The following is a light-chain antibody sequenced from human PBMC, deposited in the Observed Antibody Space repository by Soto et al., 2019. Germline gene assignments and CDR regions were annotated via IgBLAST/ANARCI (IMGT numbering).Light chain of an antibody. J-gene: IGKJ2*03. CDR1: QSISSH. CDR2: EAS. Sequence: DIQMTQSPSSLSASIGDRVTMTCRASQSISSHLNWYQQKPGKTPELLIYEASSLQSGVPSRFSGSGSGTDFTLTISTLQSVDFATYYCQHSHSAPYSFGQGTKLEIK. V-gene: IGKV1-39*01. CDR3: QHSHSAPYS.